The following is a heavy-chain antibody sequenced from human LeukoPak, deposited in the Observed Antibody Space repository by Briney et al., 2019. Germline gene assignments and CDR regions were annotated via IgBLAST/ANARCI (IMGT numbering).Heavy chain of an antibody. CDR1: GFTFSSYA. V-gene: IGHV3-23*01. Sequence: GGSLRLSCAASGFTFSSYAMSWVRQAPGKGLEWVSAISGSGGSTYYADSVKGWFTISRDNSKNTLYLQMNSLRAEDTAVYYCAKRLAAAGTDRLFDYWGQGTLVTVSS. J-gene: IGHJ4*02. D-gene: IGHD6-13*01. CDR2: ISGSGGST. CDR3: AKRLAAAGTDRLFDY.